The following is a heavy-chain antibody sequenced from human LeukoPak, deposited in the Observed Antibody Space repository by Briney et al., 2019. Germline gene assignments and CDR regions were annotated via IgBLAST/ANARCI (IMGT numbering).Heavy chain of an antibody. CDR3: AKDPFYYDISGYPV. CDR1: GFTFSIYG. Sequence: GGSLRLSCAASGFTFSIYGMCWVRQAPGGGLEWVSSISGSGDSTYYADSVKGRFTVSRDSSKNTLYLEMNSLRAEDTAVYYCAKDPFYYDISGYPVWGQGTLVTVSS. D-gene: IGHD3-22*01. J-gene: IGHJ4*02. V-gene: IGHV3-23*01. CDR2: ISGSGDST.